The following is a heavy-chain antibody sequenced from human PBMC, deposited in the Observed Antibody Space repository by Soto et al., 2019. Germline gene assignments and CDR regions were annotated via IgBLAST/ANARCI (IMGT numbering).Heavy chain of an antibody. D-gene: IGHD6-13*01. CDR3: ARWLAAAGVVDY. J-gene: IGHJ4*02. CDR2: IIPIFGTA. Sequence: ASVRVSCKASGGTFSSYAISWVRQAPGQGLEWMGGIIPIFGTANYAQKFQGRVTITADESTSTAYMELSSLRSEDTAVYYCARWLAAAGVVDYWGQGTLVTVSS. V-gene: IGHV1-69*13. CDR1: GGTFSSYA.